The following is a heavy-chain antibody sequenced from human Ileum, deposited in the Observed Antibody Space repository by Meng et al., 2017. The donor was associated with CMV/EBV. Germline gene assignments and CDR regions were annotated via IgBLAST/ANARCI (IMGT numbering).Heavy chain of an antibody. D-gene: IGHD2-2*01. Sequence: GGSLSPSCLPSGFPFSSYWTSWVRQAPGKGLEWVANIKQDGSEKYYVNSVKGRFTTARDNAKNSLYLQMNSLRAEDTAVYYCARVRCSSTRRYRFDYWGQGTLVTVSS. J-gene: IGHJ4*02. CDR1: GFPFSSYW. CDR3: ARVRCSSTRRYRFDY. V-gene: IGHV3-7*01. CDR2: IKQDGSEK.